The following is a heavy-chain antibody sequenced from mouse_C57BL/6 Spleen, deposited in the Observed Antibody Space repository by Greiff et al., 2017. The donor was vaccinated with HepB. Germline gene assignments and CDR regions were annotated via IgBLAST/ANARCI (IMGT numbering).Heavy chain of an antibody. CDR2: IYPGDGDT. Sequence: VQVVESGAELVKPGASVKISCKASGYAFSSYWMNWVKQRPGKGLEWIGQIYPGDGDTNYNGKFKGKATLTADTSSSTAYMQLSSLTAEDSAVYFCARRVYYYGSSHWYFDVWGTGTTVTVSS. J-gene: IGHJ1*03. V-gene: IGHV1-80*01. CDR1: GYAFSSYW. CDR3: ARRVYYYGSSHWYFDV. D-gene: IGHD1-1*01.